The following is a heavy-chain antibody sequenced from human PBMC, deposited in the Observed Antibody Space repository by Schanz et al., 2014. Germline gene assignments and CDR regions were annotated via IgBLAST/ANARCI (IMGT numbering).Heavy chain of an antibody. CDR1: GYRVRDVS. J-gene: IGHJ4*02. Sequence: QVQLVQSGAEVGKPGASVKASCKVSGYRVRDVSIHWVRAVPGRGPQWLGGFDLEQGQTIYAHEFQGRVIMTEDTSTDTAYLELSSLTSDDTAVYYCAFPTATFYGSGSCFNYWGPGTLVTVSS. CDR3: AFPTATFYGSGSCFNY. V-gene: IGHV1-24*01. D-gene: IGHD3-10*01. CDR2: FDLEQGQT.